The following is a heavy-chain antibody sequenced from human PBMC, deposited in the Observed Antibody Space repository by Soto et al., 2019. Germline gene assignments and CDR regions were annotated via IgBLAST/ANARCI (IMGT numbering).Heavy chain of an antibody. CDR2: ISGSGANT. Sequence: EVQLLESGGGLVQPGGSLRLSCTASGFPFSSYAMSWVRQAPGKGLEWVAAISGSGANTYYADSVKGRFSISNDNSKNPLFMQMNSLRAEDTAVYYCANHQLVGSYRHFDSWGQGTLVTVSS. D-gene: IGHD3-16*02. V-gene: IGHV3-23*01. CDR1: GFPFSSYA. J-gene: IGHJ4*02. CDR3: ANHQLVGSYRHFDS.